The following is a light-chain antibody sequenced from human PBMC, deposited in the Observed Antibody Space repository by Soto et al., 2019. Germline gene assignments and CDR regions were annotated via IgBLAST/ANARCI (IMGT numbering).Light chain of an antibody. V-gene: IGKV3-15*01. Sequence: EILRTQSPATLSVSPGETATLSCRASQNVLSDLAWYQQKPGQAPRLLVYGATTRATDAPAKFRGRGSGTEFSLTISSLQSEDSATYYCQQYRSWPRTFGQGSKVEI. CDR2: GAT. CDR3: QQYRSWPRT. CDR1: QNVLSD. J-gene: IGKJ1*01.